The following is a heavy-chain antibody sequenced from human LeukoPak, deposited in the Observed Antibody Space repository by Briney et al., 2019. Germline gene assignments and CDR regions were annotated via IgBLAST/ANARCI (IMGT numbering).Heavy chain of an antibody. CDR2: IWHDGSHK. J-gene: IGHJ6*02. Sequence: GGSLRLSCAASGFAFNTYAMHWVRQAPGKGLEWVTLIWHDGSHKFYIDSVRGRFTISRDNSKNTVYLQMNGLRAEDTAVYYCARDGYNSDYYYGMDVWGQGTTVTVSS. CDR1: GFAFNTYA. CDR3: ARDGYNSDYYYGMDV. D-gene: IGHD5-24*01. V-gene: IGHV3-33*01.